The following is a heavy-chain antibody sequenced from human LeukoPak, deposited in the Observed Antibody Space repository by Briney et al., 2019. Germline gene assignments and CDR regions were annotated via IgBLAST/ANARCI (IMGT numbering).Heavy chain of an antibody. D-gene: IGHD3-16*01. CDR3: AREGGFSDSQFDY. V-gene: IGHV1-2*02. CDR2: INPNSGGT. Sequence: ASVKVSCKASGYTFTGYYMHWVRQAPGQGLEWMGWINPNSGGTNYAQKFQGRVTMTRDTSISTAYMELSRLRSDDTAVYYCAREGGFSDSQFDYWGQGTLVTVPS. CDR1: GYTFTGYY. J-gene: IGHJ4*02.